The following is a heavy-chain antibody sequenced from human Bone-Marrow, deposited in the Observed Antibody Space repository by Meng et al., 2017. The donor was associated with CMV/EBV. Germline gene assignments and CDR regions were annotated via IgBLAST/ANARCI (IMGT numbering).Heavy chain of an antibody. V-gene: IGHV4-4*02. J-gene: IGHJ5*02. CDR1: GASITTTKW. Sequence: SEPLSLTCTVSGASITTTKWWTWVRQTPGKGLEWVGEIDHSGNSNSNPSLKSRLTLSLDTSKNYLSLTMTSVTAEDTAIYYCARVREHTSLGNYWLDPWGQGTLVTVSS. CDR2: IDHSGNS. CDR3: ARVREHTSLGNYWLDP. D-gene: IGHD3-16*01.